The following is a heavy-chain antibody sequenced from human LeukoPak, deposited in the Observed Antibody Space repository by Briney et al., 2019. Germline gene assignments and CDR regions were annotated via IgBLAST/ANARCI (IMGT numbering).Heavy chain of an antibody. CDR1: GGSISSSSYY. Sequence: SETQSLTCTVSGGSISSSSYYWGWIRQPPGKGLEWIGSIYYSGSTYYNPSLKSRVTISVDTSKNQFSLKLSSVTAADTAVYYCARAPSSTSFGYYYYYYMDVWGKGTTVTVSS. V-gene: IGHV4-39*07. CDR3: ARAPSSTSFGYYYYYYMDV. J-gene: IGHJ6*03. D-gene: IGHD2-2*01. CDR2: IYYSGST.